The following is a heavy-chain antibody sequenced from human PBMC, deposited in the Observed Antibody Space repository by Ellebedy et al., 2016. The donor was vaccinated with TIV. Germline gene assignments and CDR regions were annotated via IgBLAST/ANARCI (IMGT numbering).Heavy chain of an antibody. CDR3: ARGGLAAAGTVLLVY. J-gene: IGHJ4*02. CDR2: INPNSGGT. CDR1: GYTFTGYY. V-gene: IGHV1-2*02. Sequence: AASVKVSCKASGYTFTGYYMHWARQAPGQGLEWMGWINPNSGGTNYAQKFQGRVTMTRDTSISTAYMELSRLRSDDTAVYYCARGGLAAAGTVLLVYWGQGTLVTVSS. D-gene: IGHD6-13*01.